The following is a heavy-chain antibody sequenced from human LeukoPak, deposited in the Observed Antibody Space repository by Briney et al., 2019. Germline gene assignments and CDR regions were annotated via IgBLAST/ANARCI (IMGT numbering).Heavy chain of an antibody. J-gene: IGHJ4*02. D-gene: IGHD3/OR15-3a*01. Sequence: GASVKVSCKASGYTFTSYGISWVRQPPGQGLEWMGWISAYNGNTNYAQKLQGRVTMTTDTSTSTAFMELRSLRSDDTAVYYCARGDWGNPHQCFDFWGQGTLVTVSS. CDR3: ARGDWGNPHQCFDF. CDR1: GYTFTSYG. CDR2: ISAYNGNT. V-gene: IGHV1-18*01.